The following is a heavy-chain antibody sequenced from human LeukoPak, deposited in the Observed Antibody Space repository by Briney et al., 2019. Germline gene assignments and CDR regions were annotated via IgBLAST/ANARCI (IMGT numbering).Heavy chain of an antibody. D-gene: IGHD3-10*01. V-gene: IGHV1-46*01. CDR2: INPSGDFR. Sequence: ASVKVSCKASGYAFGTHWMHWVRQAPGQGLEWMAIINPSGDFRSYAQKFQGRLTVTRDMSTSTAYMELRSLRSDDTAVYYCARADYYYGSGTPIDYWGQGTLVTVSS. J-gene: IGHJ4*02. CDR1: GYAFGTHW. CDR3: ARADYYYGSGTPIDY.